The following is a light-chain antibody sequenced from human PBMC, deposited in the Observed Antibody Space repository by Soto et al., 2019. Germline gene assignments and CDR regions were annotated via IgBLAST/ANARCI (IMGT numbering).Light chain of an antibody. V-gene: IGKV3-20*01. CDR3: QQYGTSPPIT. Sequence: EIVVTQSPGTLSLSPGERATLSCRASQSVSSNFLAWYQQKPGQAPRLLIHGASSRATGIPDRFSGSVYGTDFTLSISRLQPEDFAVYYCQQYGTSPPITFGQGTRLEIK. CDR2: GAS. CDR1: QSVSSNF. J-gene: IGKJ5*01.